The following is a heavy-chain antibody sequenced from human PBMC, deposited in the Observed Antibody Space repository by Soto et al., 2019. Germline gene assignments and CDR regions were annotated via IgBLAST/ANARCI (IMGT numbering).Heavy chain of an antibody. V-gene: IGHV4-59*11. D-gene: IGHD4-17*01. CDR1: GVAISSHH. Sequence: PSETLSLTCTVSGVAISSHHWSWIRQRPGKGLEWVGYISYSGSSDYNPSLKSRVTISVDTSKNQFSLRLSSVTAADTAVYHCARGILLGYGDDLASYGMVVWGPGPTVTLSS. J-gene: IGHJ6*02. CDR3: ARGILLGYGDDLASYGMVV. CDR2: ISYSGSS.